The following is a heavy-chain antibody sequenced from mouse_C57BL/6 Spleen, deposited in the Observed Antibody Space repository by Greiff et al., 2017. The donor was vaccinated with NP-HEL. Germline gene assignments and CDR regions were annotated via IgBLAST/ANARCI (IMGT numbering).Heavy chain of an antibody. Sequence: EVMLVESGGGLVQPGGSMKLSCVASGFTFSNYWMNWVRQSPEKGLEWVAQIRLKSDNYATHSAVSVIGSFTISRDDSKSNVYMQMNNLRAEDTGIYYCTDSPAWFACWGQGALVTVAA. CDR2: IRLKSDNYAT. J-gene: IGHJ3*01. CDR3: TDSPAWFAC. CDR1: GFTFSNYW. D-gene: IGHD3-1*01. V-gene: IGHV6-3*01.